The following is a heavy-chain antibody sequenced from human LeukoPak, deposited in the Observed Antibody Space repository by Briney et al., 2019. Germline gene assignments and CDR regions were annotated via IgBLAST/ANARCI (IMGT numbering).Heavy chain of an antibody. D-gene: IGHD3-3*01. CDR3: ARDSIFGVVRGNSDY. V-gene: IGHV1-18*01. Sequence: GASVKVSCKASGYTFTSYGISWVRQAPGQGLEWMGWISAYNGNTNYAQKLQGRVTMTTDTSTSTAYMELRSLRSDDTAVYYCARDSIFGVVRGNSDYWGQGTLVTVSS. J-gene: IGHJ4*02. CDR2: ISAYNGNT. CDR1: GYTFTSYG.